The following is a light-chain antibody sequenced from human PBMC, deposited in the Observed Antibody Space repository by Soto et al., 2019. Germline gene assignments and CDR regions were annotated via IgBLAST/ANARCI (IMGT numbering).Light chain of an antibody. V-gene: IGKV3-20*01. J-gene: IGKJ5*01. Sequence: EIVWTQSPGTLSLSPGERATLSCRASQSVSSSYLAWYQQKPGQAPRLLIYGASSRATGIPDRFSGSGSGTDCTLTISRREPEDFAVYYCQQYGSSPPITCGQGTRLEIK. CDR2: GAS. CDR3: QQYGSSPPIT. CDR1: QSVSSSY.